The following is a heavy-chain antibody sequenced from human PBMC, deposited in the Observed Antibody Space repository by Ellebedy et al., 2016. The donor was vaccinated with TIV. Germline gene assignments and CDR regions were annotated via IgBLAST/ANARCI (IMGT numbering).Heavy chain of an antibody. Sequence: GGSLRLSCTASGFSFNTYSMNWVRQAPGKGLEGVAYISHSSITIYHTDSVEGRFTISRDNAQNSLYLQMNSPRAEDTALYYCARDRAWGNERFNDAFDIWGQGTMVTVSS. J-gene: IGHJ3*02. V-gene: IGHV3-48*04. CDR3: ARDRAWGNERFNDAFDI. CDR1: GFSFNTYS. D-gene: IGHD7-27*01. CDR2: ISHSSITI.